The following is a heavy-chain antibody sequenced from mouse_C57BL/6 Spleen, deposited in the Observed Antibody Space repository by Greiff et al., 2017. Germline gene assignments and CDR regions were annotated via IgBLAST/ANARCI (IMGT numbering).Heavy chain of an antibody. J-gene: IGHJ1*03. Sequence: EVQLVESGGGLVQSGRSLRLSCATSGFTFSDFYMEWVRQAPGKGLEWIAASRNKANDYTTEYSASVKGRFIVSRDTSQSILYLQMNALRAEDTAIYYCARGHYGSSYFWYFDVWGTGTTVTVSS. D-gene: IGHD1-1*01. CDR3: ARGHYGSSYFWYFDV. CDR2: SRNKANDYTT. CDR1: GFTFSDFY. V-gene: IGHV7-1*01.